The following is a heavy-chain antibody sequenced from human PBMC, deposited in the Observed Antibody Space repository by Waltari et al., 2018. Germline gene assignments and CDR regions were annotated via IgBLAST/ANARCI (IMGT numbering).Heavy chain of an antibody. J-gene: IGHJ4*02. CDR1: GFTFSTYW. Sequence: EVQLVESGGGLVQPGGSLRLSCAGSGFTFSTYWMHWLRQAPGKGLVWVSRTNGDGRSTGYADSVKGRFTISRDNDKNTVYVQMNSLRAEDTAVYYCVSPGGRDGYDFEYWGQGTLVTVSS. V-gene: IGHV3-74*01. CDR3: VSPGGRDGYDFEY. D-gene: IGHD5-12*01. CDR2: TNGDGRST.